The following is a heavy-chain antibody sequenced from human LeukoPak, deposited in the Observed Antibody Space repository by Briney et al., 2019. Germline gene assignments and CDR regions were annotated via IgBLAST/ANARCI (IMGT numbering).Heavy chain of an antibody. Sequence: GASVKVSCKASGNTFTGYYMHWVRQAPGQGLEWMGWINPNSGGTNYAQKFQGRVTMTRDTSISTAYMELSRLRSDDTAVYYCARECYCSGGSCYSQWFDPWGQGTLVTVSS. CDR2: INPNSGGT. CDR1: GNTFTGYY. V-gene: IGHV1-2*02. D-gene: IGHD2-15*01. J-gene: IGHJ5*02. CDR3: ARECYCSGGSCYSQWFDP.